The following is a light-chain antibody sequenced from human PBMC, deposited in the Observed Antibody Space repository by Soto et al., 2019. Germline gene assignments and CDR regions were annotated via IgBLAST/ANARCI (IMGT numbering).Light chain of an antibody. CDR2: AAS. J-gene: IGKJ4*01. CDR3: QQFSSYPLT. CDR1: QGISSF. V-gene: IGKV1-9*01. Sequence: DIQLTQSPSFLSASIGDRVTITCRASQGISSFLAWYQQKPGKAPNLLIFAASTLQSGVPSRFTGSGSGTDFTLTISSLQPEDFATDYCQQFSSYPLTFGGGTKVEIK.